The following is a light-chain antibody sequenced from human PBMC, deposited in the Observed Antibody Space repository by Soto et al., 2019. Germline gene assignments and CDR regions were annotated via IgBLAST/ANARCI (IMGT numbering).Light chain of an antibody. CDR3: QQYNNYWT. V-gene: IGKV1-5*03. J-gene: IGKJ1*01. CDR2: KAS. CDR1: QPISAW. Sequence: DIQMTQSPSTLSASIGDRVTITCRASQPISAWLAWYQQKPGQAPKLLIYKASNLQSGVPSRFSGSGSGTEFTLTISSVKSDEFATYYCQQYNNYWTFGQGTKVEIK.